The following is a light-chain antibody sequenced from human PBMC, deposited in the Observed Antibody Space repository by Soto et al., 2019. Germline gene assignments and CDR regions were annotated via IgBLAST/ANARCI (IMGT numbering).Light chain of an antibody. J-gene: IGLJ1*01. Sequence: QAVVTQPPSASGAPGQRVTISCTGSSSNIGAGYDVHWYQQLPGTAPKLLIYDNKNRPSGVPDRFSGSKSGTSASLAITGLQAEDEADYYCQSYDSSLSGYVFGTGTKLTVL. CDR3: QSYDSSLSGYV. CDR1: SSNIGAGYD. V-gene: IGLV1-40*01. CDR2: DNK.